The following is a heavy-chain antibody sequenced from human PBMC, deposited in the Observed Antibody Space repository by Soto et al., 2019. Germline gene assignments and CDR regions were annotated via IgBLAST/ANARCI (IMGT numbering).Heavy chain of an antibody. CDR1: GGSIRSSSFN. J-gene: IGHJ3*02. D-gene: IGHD3-3*01. CDR2: IYYDGST. V-gene: IGHV4-39*01. Sequence: QLQLRESGPGLVKPSETLSLTCSGSGGSIRSSSFNWDWIRQPPGKGLEWIGTIYYDGSTDYNPSINCRAIISVDTSKNEFSLKLSSVTAADTAVYYCARFFGNAFDIWGYGTVVNVSP. CDR3: ARFFGNAFDI.